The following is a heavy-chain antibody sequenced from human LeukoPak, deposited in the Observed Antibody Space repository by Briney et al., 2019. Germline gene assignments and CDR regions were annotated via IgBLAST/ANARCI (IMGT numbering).Heavy chain of an antibody. D-gene: IGHD6-13*01. Sequence: PSETLSLTCTVSGASISGSSYYWGWMRPPPGKGLEWIGSIYYSGSTYYNPSLKRRVTISVDTSKNQFSLKLSSVTAADTAVYYCAIHAGYSSIWFDFDYWGQGTLVTVSS. CDR1: GASISGSSYY. V-gene: IGHV4-39*01. CDR3: AIHAGYSSIWFDFDY. J-gene: IGHJ4*02. CDR2: IYYSGST.